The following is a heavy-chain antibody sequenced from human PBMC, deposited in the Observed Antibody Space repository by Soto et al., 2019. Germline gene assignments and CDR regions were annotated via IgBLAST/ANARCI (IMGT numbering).Heavy chain of an antibody. CDR2: ISGSGGST. J-gene: IGHJ4*02. CDR3: AKDGTIFGVVTQLDY. V-gene: IGHV3-23*01. CDR1: GFTFSSYA. Sequence: EVQLLESGGGLVQPGGSLRLSCAASGFTFSSYAMSWVRQAPGQGLEWVSVISGSGGSTDYADSVKGRFTISRDNSKNTLYLQMNSLRAEDTAVYYCAKDGTIFGVVTQLDYWGQGTLVTVSS. D-gene: IGHD3-3*01.